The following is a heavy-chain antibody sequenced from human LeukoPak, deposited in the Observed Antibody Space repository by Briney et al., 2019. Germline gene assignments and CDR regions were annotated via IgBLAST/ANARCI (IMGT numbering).Heavy chain of an antibody. CDR3: ARGPYSYDSSGAFDI. CDR1: GGSISSGAYS. V-gene: IGHV4-30-4*07. D-gene: IGHD3-22*01. J-gene: IGHJ3*02. CDR2: ISSIGTT. Sequence: PSETLSLTCALSGGSISSGAYSWSWIRQPPGKGLEWIGYISSIGTTYYNPSLKSRVTISVDMSKNQFSLKLSSVTAADTAVYFCARGPYSYDSSGAFDIWGQGTMVTVSS.